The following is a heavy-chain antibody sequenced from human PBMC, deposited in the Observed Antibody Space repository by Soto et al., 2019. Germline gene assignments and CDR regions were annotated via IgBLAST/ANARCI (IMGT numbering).Heavy chain of an antibody. CDR3: ARDMVVVDGYYYYGMDV. V-gene: IGHV4-31*03. D-gene: IGHD3-22*01. CDR2: IYCSGST. CDR1: GGSISSGGYY. J-gene: IGHJ6*02. Sequence: ASETLSLTCTVSGGSISSGGYYWSWIRQHPGKGLEWIGYIYCSGSTYYNPSLKSRVTISVDTSKNQFSLKLSSVTAADTAVYYCARDMVVVDGYYYYGMDVWGQGTTVTVSS.